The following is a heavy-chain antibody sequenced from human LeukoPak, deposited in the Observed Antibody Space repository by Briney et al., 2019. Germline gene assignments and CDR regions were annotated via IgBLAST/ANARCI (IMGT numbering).Heavy chain of an antibody. CDR1: GFTFSSYA. CDR3: ARDYGEGGYYFDY. Sequence: PGGSLRLSCAASGFTFSSYAMSWVRQAPGKGLEWVSSISGSGGNTYYADSVKGRFTISRDNSKNTLYMQMNSLRAEDTAVYYCARDYGEGGYYFDYWGQGTLVTVSS. D-gene: IGHD4-17*01. J-gene: IGHJ4*02. CDR2: ISGSGGNT. V-gene: IGHV3-23*01.